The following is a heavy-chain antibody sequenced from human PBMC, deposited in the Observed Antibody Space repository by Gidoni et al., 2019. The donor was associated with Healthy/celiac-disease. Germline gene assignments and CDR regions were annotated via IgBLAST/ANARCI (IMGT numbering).Heavy chain of an antibody. J-gene: IGHJ4*02. CDR2: ISGSGGST. CDR3: AKDVFIVVVTGDYFDY. V-gene: IGHV3-23*01. Sequence: VQLLESGGGLVQPGGSLRLSCAASGFTFSSYAMSWVRQAPGKGLEWVSAISGSGGSTYYADSVKGRFTISRDNSKNTLYLQMNSLRAEDTAVYYCAKDVFIVVVTGDYFDYWGQGTLVTVSS. D-gene: IGHD2-21*02. CDR1: GFTFSSYA.